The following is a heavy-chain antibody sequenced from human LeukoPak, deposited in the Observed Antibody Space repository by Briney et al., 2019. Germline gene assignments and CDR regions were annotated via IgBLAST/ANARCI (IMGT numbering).Heavy chain of an antibody. D-gene: IGHD4-17*01. CDR1: GGTFSSYA. Sequence: GASVKVSCKAPGGTFSSYAISWVQQAPGQGLEWMGGIIPIFGTANYAQKFQGRVTITADKSTSTAYMELSSLRSEDTAVYYCARVPLDYGDYYYMDVWGKGTTVTVSS. V-gene: IGHV1-69*06. CDR2: IIPIFGTA. J-gene: IGHJ6*03. CDR3: ARVPLDYGDYYYMDV.